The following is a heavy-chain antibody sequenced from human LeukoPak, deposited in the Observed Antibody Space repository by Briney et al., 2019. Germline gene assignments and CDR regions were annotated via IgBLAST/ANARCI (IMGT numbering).Heavy chain of an antibody. V-gene: IGHV4-61*02. J-gene: IGHJ4*02. CDR3: ARDLYSGYGGYFDS. D-gene: IGHD5-12*01. CDR1: GDSISSGDYY. CDR2: ISSSGST. Sequence: SETLSLTCTVSGDSISSGDYYWSWIRQPAGKGLEWIGRISSSGSTNYNPSLKSRVTISVDKSKNHFSLNLTSVTAADTAVYFCARDLYSGYGGYFDSWGQGTLVTVSS.